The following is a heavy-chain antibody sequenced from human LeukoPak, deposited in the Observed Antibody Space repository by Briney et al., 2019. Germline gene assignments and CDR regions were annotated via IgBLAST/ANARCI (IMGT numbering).Heavy chain of an antibody. Sequence: PSGTLSLTCAVSGGSISSSNWWSWVRQPPGKGLEWIGEIYHSGSTNYNPSLKSRVTISVDKSKNQFSLKLSSVTAADTAVYYCARKSGRIAVAAKDFDLWGRGALVTVSS. V-gene: IGHV4-4*02. CDR2: IYHSGST. J-gene: IGHJ2*01. CDR3: ARKSGRIAVAAKDFDL. D-gene: IGHD6-19*01. CDR1: GGSISSSNW.